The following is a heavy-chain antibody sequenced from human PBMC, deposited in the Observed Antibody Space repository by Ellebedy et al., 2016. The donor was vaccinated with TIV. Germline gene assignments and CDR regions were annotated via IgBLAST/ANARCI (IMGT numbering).Heavy chain of an antibody. CDR2: INPNSGGT. CDR3: AIRYYYDSSGYYPDYYYGMDV. J-gene: IGHJ6*02. Sequence: AASVKVSCKASGYTFTGYYMHWVRQAPGQGLEWMGWINPNSGGTNYAQKFQGRVTMTRDTSISTAYMELSRLRSDDTAVYYCAIRYYYDSSGYYPDYYYGMDVWGQGTTVTVSS. D-gene: IGHD3-22*01. CDR1: GYTFTGYY. V-gene: IGHV1-2*02.